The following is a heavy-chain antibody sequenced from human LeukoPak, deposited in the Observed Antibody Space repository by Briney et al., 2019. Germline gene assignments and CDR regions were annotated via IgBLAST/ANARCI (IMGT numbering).Heavy chain of an antibody. CDR2: IYGSGNI. D-gene: IGHD6-19*01. Sequence: PSETLSLTCTVSGGSISSYHWSWIRQPPGKRLEWIGSIYGSGNINYNPSLKSRVTISVDTSKNQFSLRLTSVTAADTAVYYCARGVQWLAHDCWDQGNLVTVSS. CDR1: GGSISSYH. J-gene: IGHJ4*02. CDR3: ARGVQWLAHDC. V-gene: IGHV4-59*08.